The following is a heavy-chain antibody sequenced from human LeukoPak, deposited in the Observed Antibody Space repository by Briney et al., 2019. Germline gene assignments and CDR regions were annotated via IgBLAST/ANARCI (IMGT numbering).Heavy chain of an antibody. Sequence: GGSLRLSCAASGFTFSSYGMHWVRQAPGKGLEWVAFIRYDGSNKYYADSVKGRFTISRDNSRNTLYLQMNSLRAEDTAVYYCAKDIDVTTNWFDPWGQGTLVTVSS. CDR2: IRYDGSNK. J-gene: IGHJ5*02. D-gene: IGHD4-11*01. V-gene: IGHV3-30*02. CDR3: AKDIDVTTNWFDP. CDR1: GFTFSSYG.